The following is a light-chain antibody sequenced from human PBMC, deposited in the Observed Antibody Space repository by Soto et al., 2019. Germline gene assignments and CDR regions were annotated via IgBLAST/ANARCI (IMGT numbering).Light chain of an antibody. CDR3: STSDRSLSLGV. CDR2: DND. CDR1: SSNIGHNY. V-gene: IGLV1-51*01. J-gene: IGLJ2*01. Sequence: QSVLTQPPSVSASPGQKVTISCSGSSSNIGHNYVFWYQQLPGTAPNLLIYDNDKRPSEIPERFFGSKSGTSATLGITGLQTGDEADYYCSTSDRSLSLGVFGGGTKLTVL.